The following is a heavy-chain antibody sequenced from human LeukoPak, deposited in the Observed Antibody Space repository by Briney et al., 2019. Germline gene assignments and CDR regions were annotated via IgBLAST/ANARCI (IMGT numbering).Heavy chain of an antibody. CDR1: GFTFSSYG. D-gene: IGHD5-18*01. CDR3: AKAAAMVTKIYYFDY. Sequence: GRSLRLSCAASGFTFSSYGMHWVRQAPGKGLEWVAVISYDGSNKYYADSVKGRFTISRDNSKNTLYLQMNSLRAEDTAVYYCAKAAAMVTKIYYFDYWGQGTLVTVSS. V-gene: IGHV3-30*18. CDR2: ISYDGSNK. J-gene: IGHJ4*02.